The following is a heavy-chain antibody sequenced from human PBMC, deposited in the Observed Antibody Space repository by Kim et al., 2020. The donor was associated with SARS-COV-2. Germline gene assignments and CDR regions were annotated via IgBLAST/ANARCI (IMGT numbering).Heavy chain of an antibody. V-gene: IGHV3-7*03. Sequence: GGSLRLSCAASGFTFSSYWMSWVRQAPGKGLEWVANIKQDGSEKYYVDSVKGRFTISRDNAKNSLYLQMNSLRAEDTAVYYCARGRQGTGSYIYWYFDLWGRGTLVTVSS. CDR1: GFTFSSYW. CDR2: IKQDGSEK. CDR3: ARGRQGTGSYIYWYFDL. J-gene: IGHJ2*01. D-gene: IGHD3-10*01.